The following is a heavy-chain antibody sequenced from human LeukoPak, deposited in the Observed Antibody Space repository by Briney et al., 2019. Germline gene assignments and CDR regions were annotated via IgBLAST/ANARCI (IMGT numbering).Heavy chain of an antibody. V-gene: IGHV3-11*01. Sequence: GGSLRLSCAGSGFSFSDYFITWIRQAPGKGLEWVAYVSSSGSPIYYADSVKGRFTISRDNAKNSLYLQMNSLRAEDTAVYYCARDHDPSDVFDIWGQGTMVTVSS. CDR3: ARDHDPSDVFDI. D-gene: IGHD1-1*01. CDR2: VSSSGSPI. J-gene: IGHJ3*02. CDR1: GFSFSDYF.